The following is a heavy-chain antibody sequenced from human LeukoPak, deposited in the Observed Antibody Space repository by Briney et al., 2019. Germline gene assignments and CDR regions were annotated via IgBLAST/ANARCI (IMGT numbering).Heavy chain of an antibody. Sequence: GGSLRLSCAASGFTFSSYGMHWVRQAPGKGLEWVAVISYDGSNKYYADSVKGRFTISRDNSKNTLYQQMNSLRAEDTAVYYCAKGGPSMIVVVGPGLYFDYWGQGTLVTVSS. J-gene: IGHJ4*02. CDR3: AKGGPSMIVVVGPGLYFDY. D-gene: IGHD3-22*01. V-gene: IGHV3-30*18. CDR2: ISYDGSNK. CDR1: GFTFSSYG.